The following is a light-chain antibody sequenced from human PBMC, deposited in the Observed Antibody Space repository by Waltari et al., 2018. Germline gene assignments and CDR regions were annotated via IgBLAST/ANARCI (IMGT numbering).Light chain of an antibody. CDR2: DVS. CDR1: KSDVGFYNY. V-gene: IGLV2-14*03. CDR3: KSYTGTGSWV. Sequence: QSALTQPASVSGSPGQSLTIFCPGTKSDVGFYNYVPWYQQHPGKAPKVIIYDVSQRPSWISNRFSGSKSGNTASLTISGLQADDEADYYCKSYTGTGSWVFGGGTKLTVL. J-gene: IGLJ3*02.